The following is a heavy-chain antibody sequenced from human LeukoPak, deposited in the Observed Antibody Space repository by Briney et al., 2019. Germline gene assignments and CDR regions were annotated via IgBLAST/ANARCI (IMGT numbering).Heavy chain of an antibody. J-gene: IGHJ4*02. D-gene: IGHD3-3*01. V-gene: IGHV1-69*01. Sequence: SSVKVSCKASGGTFSSYAISWVRQAPGRGLEWMGGIIPIVGTANYAQKFQGRVTITADESTSTAYMELSSLRSEDTAVYYCARPSHYDFWSGYSSQDYYFDYWGQGTLVTVSS. CDR3: ARPSHYDFWSGYSSQDYYFDY. CDR2: IIPIVGTA. CDR1: GGTFSSYA.